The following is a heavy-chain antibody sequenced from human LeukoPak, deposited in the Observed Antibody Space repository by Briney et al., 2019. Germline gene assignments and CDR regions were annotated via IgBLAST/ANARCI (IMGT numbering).Heavy chain of an antibody. CDR1: GYTFTSYG. CDR2: ISAYNGST. J-gene: IGHJ5*02. Sequence: ASVKVSCKASGYTFTSYGISWVRQAPGQGLEWMGWISAYNGSTNYAQKLQGRVTMTTDTSTSTAYMELRSLRSDDTAVYYCARVVPAAIRNWFDPWGQGTLVTVSS. V-gene: IGHV1-18*01. D-gene: IGHD2-2*01. CDR3: ARVVPAAIRNWFDP.